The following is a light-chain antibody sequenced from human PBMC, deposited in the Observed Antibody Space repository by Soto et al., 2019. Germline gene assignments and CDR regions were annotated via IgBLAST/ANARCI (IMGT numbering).Light chain of an antibody. J-gene: IGKJ1*01. CDR3: QQRSNWPT. V-gene: IGKV3D-20*02. Sequence: EIVLTQSPGTLSLSPGERATLSCRASQSVSSSYLAWYQQKPGQAPRLLIYDASNRATGIPARFSGSGSGTDFTLTISSLEPEDFAVYYCQQRSNWPTFGQGTKVDTK. CDR1: QSVSSSY. CDR2: DAS.